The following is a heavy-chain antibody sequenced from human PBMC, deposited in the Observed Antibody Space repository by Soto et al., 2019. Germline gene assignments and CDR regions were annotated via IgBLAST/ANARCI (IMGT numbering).Heavy chain of an antibody. Sequence: SETLSLTCTVSGGSINDYYWTWVRRTPGKGLQWVGYVYYNGNTNYNPSLKSRVTISLDTSRNQFSLKLNSVTAADTAVYYCARALALWSSGYFYFDYWGRGTLVTVSS. CDR1: GGSINDYY. CDR2: VYYNGNT. CDR3: ARALALWSSGYFYFDY. J-gene: IGHJ4*02. D-gene: IGHD5-12*01. V-gene: IGHV4-59*01.